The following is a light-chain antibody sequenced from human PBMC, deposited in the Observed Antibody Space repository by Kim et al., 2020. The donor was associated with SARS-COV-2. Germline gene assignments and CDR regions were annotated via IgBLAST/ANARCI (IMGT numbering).Light chain of an antibody. J-gene: IGKJ1*01. V-gene: IGKV3-20*01. CDR3: QQYCSSPRWT. Sequence: EIVLTQSPGTLSLSPGERATLSCRASQSVSSSYLAWYQQKPGQAPRLLIYGAASRATGIPDRFSGSGSGTDFTLTISRLEPEDFAVYYCQQYCSSPRWTCGQGTKVEIK. CDR2: GAA. CDR1: QSVSSSY.